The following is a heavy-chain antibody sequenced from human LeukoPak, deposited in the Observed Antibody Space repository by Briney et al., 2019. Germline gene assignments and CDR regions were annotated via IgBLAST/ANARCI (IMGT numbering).Heavy chain of an antibody. CDR1: GFTFNTYW. Sequence: GGSLRLSCAASGFTFNTYWMSWVRQAPGKGLEWVANIKQDGSEKYYVDSVKGRFTISRDNAKNFLYLQMNSLRAEDTAIYYCARDSYYYGSGSILRFDPWGQGTLVTVSS. J-gene: IGHJ5*02. V-gene: IGHV3-7*01. CDR3: ARDSYYYGSGSILRFDP. D-gene: IGHD3-10*01. CDR2: IKQDGSEK.